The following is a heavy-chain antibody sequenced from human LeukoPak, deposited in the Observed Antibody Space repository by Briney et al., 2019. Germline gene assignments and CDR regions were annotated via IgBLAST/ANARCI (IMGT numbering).Heavy chain of an antibody. Sequence: GGSLRLSCAASGFTFSSYAMHWVRQAPGKGLEWVAVISYDGSNKYYADSVKGRFTISRDNSKNTLYLQMNSLRAEDTAVYYCARVARKWELLLGYWGQGTLVTVSS. CDR3: ARVARKWELLLGY. J-gene: IGHJ4*02. CDR2: ISYDGSNK. V-gene: IGHV3-30-3*01. D-gene: IGHD1-26*01. CDR1: GFTFSSYA.